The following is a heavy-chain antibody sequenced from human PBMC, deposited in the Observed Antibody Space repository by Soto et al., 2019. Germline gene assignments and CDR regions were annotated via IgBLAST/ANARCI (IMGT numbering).Heavy chain of an antibody. CDR3: AKDRTPPLSLSPSSQAIKNLLVGQCFDS. CDR1: GFAFHTHV. V-gene: IGHV3-23*01. Sequence: EVQLLESGGGLVQPGGSLRLSCAASGFAFHTHVLSWVRQAPGKGLEWVSGISASGVTTYYADSVKGRFTISRDNSKNTVTLQMNSLRAEDTAFYYCAKDRTPPLSLSPSSQAIKNLLVGQCFDSWGQGTLVTVSS. J-gene: IGHJ4*02. D-gene: IGHD2-8*02. CDR2: ISASGVTT.